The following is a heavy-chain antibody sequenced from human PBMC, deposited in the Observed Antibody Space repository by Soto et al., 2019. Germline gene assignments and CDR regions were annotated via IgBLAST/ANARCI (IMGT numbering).Heavy chain of an antibody. CDR3: AKDLGVVIIVRRAYGMDV. V-gene: IGHV3-30*18. CDR2: ISYDGSNK. J-gene: IGHJ6*02. D-gene: IGHD3-3*01. Sequence: QVQLVESGGGVVQPGRSLRLSCAASGFTFSSYGMHWVRQAPGKGLEWVAVISYDGSNKYYADSVKGRFTISRDNSKKTLYLQMNSLRAEDTAVYYCAKDLGVVIIVRRAYGMDVWGQGTTVTVSS. CDR1: GFTFSSYG.